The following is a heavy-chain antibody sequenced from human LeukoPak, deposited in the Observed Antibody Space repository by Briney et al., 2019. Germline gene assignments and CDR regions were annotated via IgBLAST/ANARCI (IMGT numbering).Heavy chain of an antibody. CDR1: GFTFSSYS. Sequence: PGGSLRLSCAASGFTFSSYSMNWVRQAPGKGLEWVSSISSSSSYIYYADSVKGRFTISRDNAKNSLYLQMNSLRAEDTAVYYCARVSEWELPDDYWGQGTLVTVSS. J-gene: IGHJ4*02. CDR2: ISSSSSYI. V-gene: IGHV3-21*01. D-gene: IGHD1-26*01. CDR3: ARVSEWELPDDY.